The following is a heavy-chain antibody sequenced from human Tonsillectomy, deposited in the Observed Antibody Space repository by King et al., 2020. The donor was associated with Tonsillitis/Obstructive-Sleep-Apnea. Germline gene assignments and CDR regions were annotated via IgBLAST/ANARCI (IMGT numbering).Heavy chain of an antibody. V-gene: IGHV3-23*04. CDR3: AKDHYYDSSGYYYGGFDY. D-gene: IGHD3-22*01. J-gene: IGHJ4*02. Sequence: EVQLVESGGGLVQPGGSLRLSCAASGFTFSSYAMSWVRQAPGKGLEWVSAISGSGGSTYYADSVKGRFTISRDNSKNTLYLQMNSLRAEDTAVYYCAKDHYYDSSGYYYGGFDYWGQGTLVTVSS. CDR1: GFTFSSYA. CDR2: ISGSGGST.